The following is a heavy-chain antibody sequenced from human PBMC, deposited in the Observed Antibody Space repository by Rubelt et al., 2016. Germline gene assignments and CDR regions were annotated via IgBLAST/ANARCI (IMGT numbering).Heavy chain of an antibody. CDR3: ARDYSDAFDI. J-gene: IGHJ3*02. D-gene: IGHD4-11*01. CDR2: ISSSGSTI. Sequence: EVQLVESGGGLVQPGGSLRLSCTASGFTFSSYSMNWVRQAPGKGLEWVSYISSSGSTIYYADSVKGRFTISRDSAKNSLYLQMNSLRPEDTAVYSCARDYSDAFDIWGQGTMVTVSS. V-gene: IGHV3-48*01. CDR1: GFTFSSYS.